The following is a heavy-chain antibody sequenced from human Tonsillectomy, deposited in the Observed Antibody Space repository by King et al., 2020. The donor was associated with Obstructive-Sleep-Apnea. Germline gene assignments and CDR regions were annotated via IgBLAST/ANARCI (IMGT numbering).Heavy chain of an antibody. CDR1: GYTFTGYY. Sequence: VQLVQSGAEVKKPGASVKVSCKASGYTFTGYYTHWVRQAPGQGIEWMGWINPNNGDTKYVQKFQGWVTMTRDTSISTAYLEVRSDDTAVYYCARGSNGWAHNWFDPWGQGTLVTVSS. CDR2: INPNNGDT. V-gene: IGHV1-2*04. J-gene: IGHJ5*02. CDR3: ARGSNGWAHNWFDP. D-gene: IGHD6-19*01.